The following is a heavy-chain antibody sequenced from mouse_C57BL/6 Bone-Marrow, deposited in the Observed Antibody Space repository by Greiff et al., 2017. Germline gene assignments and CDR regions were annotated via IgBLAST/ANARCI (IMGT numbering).Heavy chain of an antibody. CDR1: GYTFTSYW. D-gene: IGHD1-1*01. V-gene: IGHV1-52*01. J-gene: IGHJ1*03. CDR3: ARWAYSSYEYFDV. CDR2: IDPSDSET. Sequence: QVQLQQPGAELVRPGSSVKLSCKASGYTFTSYWMHWVKQRPIQGLEWIGNIDPSDSETHYNQKFKDKATLTVDKSSSTAYMQLSSLTSEDSAVYYCARWAYSSYEYFDVWGTGTTVTVSS.